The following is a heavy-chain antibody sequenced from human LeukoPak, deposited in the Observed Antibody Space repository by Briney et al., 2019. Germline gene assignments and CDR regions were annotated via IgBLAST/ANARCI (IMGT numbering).Heavy chain of an antibody. D-gene: IGHD1-26*01. V-gene: IGHV3-23*01. CDR3: ATISGSFEYLDF. CDR2: VSGSGGAT. Sequence: GGSLRLSCAASALRFSSFAMTWVRQVPGKGLEWVSGVSGSGGATYYLDSVRGRFTISRDNSKNTLYLQMSSLRVEDTALYYCATISGSFEYLDFWGQGTLVTVSS. J-gene: IGHJ4*02. CDR1: ALRFSSFA.